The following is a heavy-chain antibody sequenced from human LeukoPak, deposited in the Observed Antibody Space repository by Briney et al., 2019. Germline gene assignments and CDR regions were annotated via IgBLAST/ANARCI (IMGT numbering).Heavy chain of an antibody. CDR3: ARGSKRQWLVIEPYDY. D-gene: IGHD6-19*01. V-gene: IGHV3-7*01. Sequence: GGSLRLSCAASGFTFSSYWMSWVRQAPGKRLEWVANIKQDGSEKYYVDSVKGRFTISRDNAKNSLYLQMNSLRAEDTAVYYCARGSKRQWLVIEPYDYWGQGTLVTVSS. CDR1: GFTFSSYW. J-gene: IGHJ4*02. CDR2: IKQDGSEK.